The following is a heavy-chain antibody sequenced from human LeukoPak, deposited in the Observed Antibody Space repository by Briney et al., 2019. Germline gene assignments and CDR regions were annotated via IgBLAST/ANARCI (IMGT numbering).Heavy chain of an antibody. D-gene: IGHD1-26*01. CDR2: ISSSSATI. J-gene: IGHJ6*03. CDR3: ARDHPTPTTGYMDV. CDR1: GFTFNSYS. V-gene: IGHV3-48*04. Sequence: GGSLRLSCAASGFTFNSYSMNWVRQAPGKGLEWVSYISSSSATIFYADSVKGRFTISRDNARNSLYLEMNSLRAEDTAVYYCARDHPTPTTGYMDVWGKGTTVTVSS.